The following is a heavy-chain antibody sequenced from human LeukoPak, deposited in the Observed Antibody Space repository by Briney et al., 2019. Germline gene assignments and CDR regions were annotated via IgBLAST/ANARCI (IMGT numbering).Heavy chain of an antibody. Sequence: GGSLRLSCAAAGFTFRSHWMSWIRQAPGKGLEWVANTNQDGSDKQYVDSVKGRFTISRDNAKNSLYLQMDSLRVEDTGLYYCARDHVVDGLVFDYWGLGALVTVSS. V-gene: IGHV3-7*01. CDR2: TNQDGSDK. CDR3: ARDHVVDGLVFDY. D-gene: IGHD2-15*01. J-gene: IGHJ4*02. CDR1: GFTFRSHW.